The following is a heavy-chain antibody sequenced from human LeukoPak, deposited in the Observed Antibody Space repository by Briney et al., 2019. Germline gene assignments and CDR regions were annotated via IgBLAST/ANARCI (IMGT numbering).Heavy chain of an antibody. CDR1: GGSFSGYY. Sequence: SETLSLTCAVYGGSFSGYYWSWIRQPPGKGLEWIGEINHSGSTNYNPSLKSRVTISVDTSKNQFSLKVTSISAADTAVYYCARTTLPGSSSGWYGGGAFDIWGQGTMVTVSS. V-gene: IGHV4-34*01. CDR2: INHSGST. D-gene: IGHD6-19*01. J-gene: IGHJ3*02. CDR3: ARTTLPGSSSGWYGGGAFDI.